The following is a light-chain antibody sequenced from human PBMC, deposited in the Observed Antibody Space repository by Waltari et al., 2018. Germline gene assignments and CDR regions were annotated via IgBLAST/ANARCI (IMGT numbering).Light chain of an antibody. V-gene: IGKV1-33*01. CDR3: QQYDHLPYT. CDR2: DAS. Sequence: DIQMTQSPSSLSAYVGDRVTITCQASQDISNYLHWHQQKPGKDPKVLIYDASNLERGVPPTFSGSGSGTDFTFTISSLQPEDIGTYYCQQYDHLPYTFGQGTKLEI. CDR1: QDISNY. J-gene: IGKJ2*01.